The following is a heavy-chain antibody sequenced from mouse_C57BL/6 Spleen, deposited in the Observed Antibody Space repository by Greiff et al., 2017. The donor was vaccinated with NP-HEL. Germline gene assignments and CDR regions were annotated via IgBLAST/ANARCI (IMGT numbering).Heavy chain of an antibody. V-gene: IGHV3-6*01. Sequence: EVKLQESGPGLVQPSQSLSLTCSVTGYSITSGYYWNWIRQFPGNKLEWMGYISYDGSNNYKPSLKNRISITRDTSKNQFFLKLNSVTTEDTATYYCAREGWLLSGFAYWGQGTLVTVSA. CDR1: GYSITSGYY. D-gene: IGHD2-3*01. CDR2: ISYDGSN. CDR3: AREGWLLSGFAY. J-gene: IGHJ3*01.